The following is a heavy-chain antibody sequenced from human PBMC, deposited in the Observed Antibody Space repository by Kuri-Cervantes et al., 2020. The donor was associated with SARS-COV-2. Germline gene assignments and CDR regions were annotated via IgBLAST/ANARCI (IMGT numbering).Heavy chain of an antibody. CDR2: IRAGGDTV. J-gene: IGHJ4*02. D-gene: IGHD6-13*01. V-gene: IGHV3-23*01. Sequence: GESLQISCAASGFSFSGYAMTWVRQAPGKGLERVPAIRAGGDTVLNADSVRGRFPISRDISKKTLYLQTNHLRAEDTAIYYCSKVILNSDSSTLGRFDFWGLGTLVTVSS. CDR3: SKVILNSDSSTLGRFDF. CDR1: GFSFSGYA.